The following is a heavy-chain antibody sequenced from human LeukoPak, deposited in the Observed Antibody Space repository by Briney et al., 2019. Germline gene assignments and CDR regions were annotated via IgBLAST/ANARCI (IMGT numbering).Heavy chain of an antibody. CDR1: GGSISSHY. V-gene: IGHV4-59*11. D-gene: IGHD2-21*02. CDR2: IYYSGST. J-gene: IGHJ3*02. Sequence: SETLSLTCTVSGGSISSHYWSWIRQPPGKGLEWIGYIYYSGSTNYNTSLKSRVTISVDTSKNQLSLKLSSVTAADTAVYYCAGTGVVVTASDAFDIWGQGTMVTVSS. CDR3: AGTGVVVTASDAFDI.